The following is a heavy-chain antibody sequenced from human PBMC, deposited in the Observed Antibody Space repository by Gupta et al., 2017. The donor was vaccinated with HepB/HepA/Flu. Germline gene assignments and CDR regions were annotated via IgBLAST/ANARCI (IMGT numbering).Heavy chain of an antibody. CDR1: GLTFNSHT. J-gene: IGHJ4*02. D-gene: IGHD1-1*01. Sequence: EVQLVESGGVLVKPGGSLRVSCAASGLTFNSHTITWVSQAPGKGLEWVSSISSSSIYIYYADSVKGRFTISRDNTRNSLYLQMNSLRAEDTAVYYCARESINSEFDFWGQGTLVTDSS. V-gene: IGHV3-21*01. CDR2: ISSSSIYI. CDR3: ARESINSEFDF.